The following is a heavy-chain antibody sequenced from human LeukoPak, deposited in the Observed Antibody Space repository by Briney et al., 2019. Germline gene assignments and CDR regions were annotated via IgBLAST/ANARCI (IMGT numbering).Heavy chain of an antibody. CDR1: GYTFTSYG. CDR2: ISAYNGNT. D-gene: IGHD6-13*01. J-gene: IGHJ5*02. V-gene: IGHV1-18*01. Sequence: GASVKVSCKASGYTFTSYGISWVRQAPGQGLEWMGWISAYNGNTNYAQKLQGRVTMTTDTSTSTAYMELRSLRSDDTAVYYCARSLDSRRGGNWFDPWGQGTLVTVSS. CDR3: ARSLDSRRGGNWFDP.